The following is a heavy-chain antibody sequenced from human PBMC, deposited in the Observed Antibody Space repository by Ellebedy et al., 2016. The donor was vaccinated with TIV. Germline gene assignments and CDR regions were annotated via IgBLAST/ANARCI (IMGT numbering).Heavy chain of an antibody. Sequence: GESLKISXTASGFTFSTYAMSWVRQAPGKGLEWVSAFSVSGNYKYYADSVKGRFTISRDNAKNSLYLQMNNLRAEETAVYYCVRDRDWAHDFWGQGTLVTVFS. J-gene: IGHJ4*02. CDR3: VRDRDWAHDF. CDR2: FSVSGNYK. D-gene: IGHD3/OR15-3a*01. V-gene: IGHV3-21*01. CDR1: GFTFSTYA.